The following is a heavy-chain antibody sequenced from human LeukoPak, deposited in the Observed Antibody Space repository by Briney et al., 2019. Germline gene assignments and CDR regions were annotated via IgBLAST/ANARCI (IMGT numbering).Heavy chain of an antibody. D-gene: IGHD6-19*01. CDR1: GFTFDDYA. Sequence: GGSLRLSCAASGFTFDDYAMHWVRQAPGKGLEWVSGISWNSGSIGYADSVKGRFTISRDNAKNSLYLQMNSLRAEDTALYYCAARSGWYLEDWFDPWGQGTLVTVSS. V-gene: IGHV3-9*01. CDR3: AARSGWYLEDWFDP. J-gene: IGHJ5*02. CDR2: ISWNSGSI.